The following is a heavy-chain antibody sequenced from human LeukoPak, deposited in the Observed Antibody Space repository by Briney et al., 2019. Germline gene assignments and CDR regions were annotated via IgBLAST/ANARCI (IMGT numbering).Heavy chain of an antibody. Sequence: AGGSLRLSCAASGFTFSSYAMHWVRQAPGKGLEWVAVISYDGSNKYYADSVKGRFTISRDNSKNTLCLQMNSLRAEDTAVYYCARDLGSHIVVVTAHLFDYWGQGTLVTVSS. J-gene: IGHJ4*02. CDR3: ARDLGSHIVVVTAHLFDY. V-gene: IGHV3-30-3*01. CDR2: ISYDGSNK. D-gene: IGHD2-21*02. CDR1: GFTFSSYA.